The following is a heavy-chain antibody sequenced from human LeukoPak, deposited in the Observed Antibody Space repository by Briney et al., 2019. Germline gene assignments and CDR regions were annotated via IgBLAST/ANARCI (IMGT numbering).Heavy chain of an antibody. CDR3: AKGTGRYYYYLDV. J-gene: IGHJ6*03. CDR2: IWYDGSNK. V-gene: IGHV3-33*06. CDR1: GFTFSSYG. Sequence: GRSLRPSCAPSGFTFSSYGMHWVRQAPGKGLEWVALIWYDGSNKYYADSVKGRFTISRDNSKNTLYLQMNSLRAEDTAVYYCAKGTGRYYYYLDVWGKGTTVTVSS. D-gene: IGHD1-14*01.